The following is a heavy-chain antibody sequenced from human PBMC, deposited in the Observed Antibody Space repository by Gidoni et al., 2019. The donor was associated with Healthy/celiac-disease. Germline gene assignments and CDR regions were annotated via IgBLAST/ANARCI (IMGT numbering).Heavy chain of an antibody. V-gene: IGHV3-48*02. D-gene: IGHD3-22*01. Sequence: EVQLVESGGGLVQPGWSLRLSCAASVFTFSSYSMNWVRQAPGKGLEWVSYISSSSSTIYYADSVKGRFNISRDNAKNSLYLQMNSLRDEDTAVYYCARDTNVYDSSGYWPHAFDIWGQGTMVTVSS. CDR1: VFTFSSYS. CDR2: ISSSSSTI. J-gene: IGHJ3*02. CDR3: ARDTNVYDSSGYWPHAFDI.